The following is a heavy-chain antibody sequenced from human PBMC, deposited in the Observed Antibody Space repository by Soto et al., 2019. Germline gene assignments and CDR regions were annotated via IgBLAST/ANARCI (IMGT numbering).Heavy chain of an antibody. D-gene: IGHD4-4*01. CDR2: IGTSGRTI. J-gene: IGHJ6*02. Sequence: AGAPIPYCEVSGFPFSNYEMNWVRQAPGKGLEWVSYIGTSGRTIYYADSVRGRFTISRDNAKNSLYLQMNSLRAEDTAVYYCARDPAIYSGKFDYGLDVWGQGTTVTVSS. CDR1: GFPFSNYE. V-gene: IGHV3-48*03. CDR3: ARDPAIYSGKFDYGLDV.